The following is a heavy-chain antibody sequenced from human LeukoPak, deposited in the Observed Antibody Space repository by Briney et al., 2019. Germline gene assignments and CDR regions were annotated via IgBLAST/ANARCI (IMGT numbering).Heavy chain of an antibody. CDR2: IKEDGSEK. CDR1: GFPFNSYW. Sequence: GGSLRLSCAASGFPFNSYWMSWVRQAPGRGLEWVANIKEDGSEKFYVDSVKGRFTISRDNAKNSLFLQMTSLRAEDTALYYCAPEVWELQGASHIWGQGTMVTVSS. J-gene: IGHJ3*02. D-gene: IGHD1-26*01. V-gene: IGHV3-7*01. CDR3: APEVWELQGASHI.